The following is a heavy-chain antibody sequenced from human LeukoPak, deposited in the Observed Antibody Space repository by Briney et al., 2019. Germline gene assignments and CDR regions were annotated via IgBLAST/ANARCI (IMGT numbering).Heavy chain of an antibody. CDR1: GFTFSSYG. J-gene: IGHJ4*02. Sequence: PGGSLRLSCAASGFTFSSYGMHWVRQAPGKGLEWVAVISYDGSNKYYADSVKGRFTISRDNSKNTLYLQTTSLRAEDTALYYCARRGAAGTYYFDYWGQGTLVTVSS. CDR2: ISYDGSNK. V-gene: IGHV3-30*03. D-gene: IGHD6-13*01. CDR3: ARRGAAGTYYFDY.